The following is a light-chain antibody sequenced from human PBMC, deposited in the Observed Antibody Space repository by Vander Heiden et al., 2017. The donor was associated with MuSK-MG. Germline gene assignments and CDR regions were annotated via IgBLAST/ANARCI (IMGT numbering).Light chain of an antibody. CDR2: AAS. V-gene: IGKV1-39*01. J-gene: IGKJ2*01. Sequence: DIQMTQSPSSLSASVGDRVTITCRASQSISNHLNWYQQKPGKAPKLLIFAASSLQSGVPARFSGSGSGTDFTLTFSSLQPEDFATYYCQQSFTAPYTFGQETKLDIK. CDR3: QQSFTAPYT. CDR1: QSISNH.